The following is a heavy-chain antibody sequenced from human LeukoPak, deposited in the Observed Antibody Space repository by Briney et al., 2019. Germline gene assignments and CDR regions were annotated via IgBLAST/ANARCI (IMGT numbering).Heavy chain of an antibody. J-gene: IGHJ4*02. D-gene: IGHD3-22*01. V-gene: IGHV4-39*01. CDR2: IFYSGST. Sequence: PSETLSLTCTASGGSISSSNYYWGWIRQPPGKGLEWIGNIFYSGSTYYNPSLKSRVTISVDTSKNQFSLKLSSVTAADTAIYYCARRDSSAYYYAFGYWGQGTLVTVSS. CDR1: GGSISSSNYY. CDR3: ARRDSSAYYYAFGY.